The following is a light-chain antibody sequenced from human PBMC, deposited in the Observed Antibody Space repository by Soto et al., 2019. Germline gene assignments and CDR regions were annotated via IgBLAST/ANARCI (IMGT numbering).Light chain of an antibody. CDR3: AVWDDSLNGLWV. J-gene: IGLJ3*02. Sequence: QSVLTQPPSASGTPGQRVIISYSGSSSNIGRDTVNWYRQFPGTAPKLLIYSNNQRPSGVPDRFSGSKAGTSASLAISGLQSEDEADYSCAVWDDSLNGLWVFGGGTKLTVL. V-gene: IGLV1-44*01. CDR2: SNN. CDR1: SSNIGRDT.